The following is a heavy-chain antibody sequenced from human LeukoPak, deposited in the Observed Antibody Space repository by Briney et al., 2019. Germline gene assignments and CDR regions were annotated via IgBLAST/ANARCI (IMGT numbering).Heavy chain of an antibody. Sequence: ASVKVSCKASGYTFTGYYMHWVRQAPGQGLEWMGWINPNSGGTNYAQKFQGRVTMTRDTSISTAYMELSRLRSDDTAVYYCARSPTLLDWFDRWGQGTLVTVSS. CDR3: ARSPTLLDWFDR. CDR2: INPNSGGT. J-gene: IGHJ5*02. V-gene: IGHV1-2*02. CDR1: GYTFTGYY.